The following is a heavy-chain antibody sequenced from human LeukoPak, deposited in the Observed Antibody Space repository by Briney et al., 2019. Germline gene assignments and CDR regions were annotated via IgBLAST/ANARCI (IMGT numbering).Heavy chain of an antibody. J-gene: IGHJ6*03. CDR1: GFTFSSYS. CDR3: AKWGSNYDFWSGSCCYMDV. V-gene: IGHV3-23*01. D-gene: IGHD3-3*01. Sequence: PGGSLRLSCAASGFTFSSYSMNWVRQAPGKGLEWVAGITGRGGSTYYPDSVKGRFDISRDNSKKQLYLQMNSLRAEDTAVYYCAKWGSNYDFWSGSCCYMDVWGKGITVTVSS. CDR2: ITGRGGST.